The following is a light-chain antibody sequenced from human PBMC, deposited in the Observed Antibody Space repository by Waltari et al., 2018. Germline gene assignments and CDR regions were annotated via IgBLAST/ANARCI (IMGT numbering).Light chain of an antibody. V-gene: IGKV1-39*01. J-gene: IGKJ3*01. Sequence: DIQMTHSPSSLSASVGDRVTITSRARQSISIYLNWYQQKPGKAPKLLIYAASSLQSGVPSRFSGSGSGTDFTLTIRSLQPADFATYYCQQSYSTPFAFGPATNVDIK. CDR3: QQSYSTPFA. CDR1: QSISIY. CDR2: AAS.